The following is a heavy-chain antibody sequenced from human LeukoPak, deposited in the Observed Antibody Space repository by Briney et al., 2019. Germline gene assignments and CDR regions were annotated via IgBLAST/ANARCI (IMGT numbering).Heavy chain of an antibody. J-gene: IGHJ2*01. Sequence: SVKVSCKASGGTFSSYAISWVRQAPGQGLEWMGGSIPIFGTANYAQKFQGRVTITADESTSTAYMELSSLRSEDTAVYYCARAGYCSSTSCIWYFDLWGRGTLVTVSS. V-gene: IGHV1-69*13. CDR1: GGTFSSYA. CDR2: SIPIFGTA. CDR3: ARAGYCSSTSCIWYFDL. D-gene: IGHD2-2*01.